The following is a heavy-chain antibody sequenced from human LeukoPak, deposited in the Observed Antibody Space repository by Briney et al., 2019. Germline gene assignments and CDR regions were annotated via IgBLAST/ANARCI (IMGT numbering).Heavy chain of an antibody. CDR2: IWYDGSNK. D-gene: IGHD5-18*01. CDR1: GFTFSSYG. J-gene: IGHJ4*02. CDR3: AKDYIGYSYGIFDY. Sequence: GGSLRLSCAASGFTFSSYGMHWVRQAPGKGLEWVAVIWYDGSNKYYADSVKGRFTISSDNSKNTLYLQMNSLRAEDTAVYYCAKDYIGYSYGIFDYWGQGTLVTVSS. V-gene: IGHV3-33*06.